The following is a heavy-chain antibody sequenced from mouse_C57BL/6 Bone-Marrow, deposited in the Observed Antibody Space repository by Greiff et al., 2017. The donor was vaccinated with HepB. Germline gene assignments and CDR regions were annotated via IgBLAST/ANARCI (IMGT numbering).Heavy chain of an antibody. J-gene: IGHJ2*01. CDR2: IYPSDSET. CDR3: ARWLGSPGYFDY. D-gene: IGHD1-1*02. Sequence: QVQLQQPGAELVRPGSSVKLSCKASGYTFTSYWMDWVKQRPGQGLEWIGNIYPSDSETHYNQKFKDKATLTVDKSSSTAYMQLSSLTSEDSAVYYCARWLGSPGYFDYWGQGTTLTVSS. CDR1: GYTFTSYW. V-gene: IGHV1-61*01.